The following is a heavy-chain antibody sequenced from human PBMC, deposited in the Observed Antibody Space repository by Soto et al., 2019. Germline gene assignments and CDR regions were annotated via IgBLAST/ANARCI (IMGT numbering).Heavy chain of an antibody. Sequence: ASVKVSCKASGYTCTSYGISWVRQAPGQGLEWMGWISAYNGNTNYAQKLQGRVTMTTDTSTSTAYMELRSLRSDDTAVYYCARVKTSGYHNWIDPWGQGTLVSVSS. CDR2: ISAYNGNT. CDR1: GYTCTSYG. J-gene: IGHJ5*02. CDR3: ARVKTSGYHNWIDP. V-gene: IGHV1-18*01. D-gene: IGHD3-22*01.